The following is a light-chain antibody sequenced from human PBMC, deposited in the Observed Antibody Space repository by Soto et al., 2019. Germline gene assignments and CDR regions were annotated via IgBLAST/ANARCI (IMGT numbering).Light chain of an antibody. CDR2: DAS. J-gene: IGKJ3*01. V-gene: IGKV3-11*01. CDR3: QQRSNWFT. CDR1: QSVSSY. Sequence: EIVLTQSPATLSLSPGERATISCRASQSVSSYLAWYQQKPGQAPRLLIYDASNRATGIPARFSGSGSGTDFTLTISILEPEDFAVYYCQQRSNWFTFGPGTKVDIK.